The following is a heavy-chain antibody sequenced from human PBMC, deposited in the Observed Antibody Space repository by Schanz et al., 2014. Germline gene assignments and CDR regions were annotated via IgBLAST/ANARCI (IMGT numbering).Heavy chain of an antibody. D-gene: IGHD3-22*01. CDR2: IIPITGIT. Sequence: QVPLVQSGAEVKKPGSSVNVSCKASGDTFRSYTINWVRHAPGQGLEWMGRIIPITGITNYAQKFQGRVTITADISTSTAYMDLSSLRSDDTAVYYCARDIQYHYDTSGPVGAFDIWGQGTVVTVSS. V-gene: IGHV1-69*08. J-gene: IGHJ3*02. CDR3: ARDIQYHYDTSGPVGAFDI. CDR1: GDTFRSYT.